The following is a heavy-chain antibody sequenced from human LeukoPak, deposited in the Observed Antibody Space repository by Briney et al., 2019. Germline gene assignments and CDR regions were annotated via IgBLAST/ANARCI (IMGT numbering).Heavy chain of an antibody. CDR3: ARRCGGDCSDAFDI. J-gene: IGHJ3*02. CDR2: IYYSGST. CDR1: GGSISSYY. Sequence: PSETLSLTCTVSGGSISSYYWSWIRQPPGKGLEWIGYIYYSGSTNYNPSLKSRVTISVDTSKNQLSLKLSSVTAADTAVYYCARRCGGDCSDAFDIWGQGTMVTVSS. D-gene: IGHD2-21*02. V-gene: IGHV4-59*08.